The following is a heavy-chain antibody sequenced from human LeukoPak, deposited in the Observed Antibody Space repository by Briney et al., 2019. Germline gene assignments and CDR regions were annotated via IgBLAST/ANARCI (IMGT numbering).Heavy chain of an antibody. CDR2: INHSGST. J-gene: IGHJ2*01. CDR1: GFTFSNAW. CDR3: ARGSIRAAAGTPDWYFDL. Sequence: PGGSLRLSCAASGFTFSNAWMSWVRQPPGKGLEWIGEINHSGSTNYNPSLKSRVTISVDTSKNQFSLKLSSVTAADTAVYYCARGSIRAAAGTPDWYFDLWGRGTLVTVSS. D-gene: IGHD6-13*01. V-gene: IGHV4-34*01.